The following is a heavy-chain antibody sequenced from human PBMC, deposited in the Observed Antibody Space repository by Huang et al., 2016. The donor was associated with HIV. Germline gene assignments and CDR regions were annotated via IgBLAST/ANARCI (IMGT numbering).Heavy chain of an antibody. CDR2: ISADGRNI. V-gene: IGHV3-30*18. CDR1: EFPFSCYG. Sequence: QVQLVESGGGVVQPGRSLRLSCAASEFPFSCYGMHWVRQAPGKGLEWVAVISADGRNIYYADSVKGRFTISRDNSKNTLYLEMDSLRAEDTAVYYCAKENGYGDYLGGFDFWGQGTLVTVSS. D-gene: IGHD4-17*01. J-gene: IGHJ4*02. CDR3: AKENGYGDYLGGFDF.